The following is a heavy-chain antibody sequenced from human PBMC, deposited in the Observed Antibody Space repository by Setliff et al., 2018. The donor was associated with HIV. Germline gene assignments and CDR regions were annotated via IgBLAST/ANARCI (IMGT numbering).Heavy chain of an antibody. J-gene: IGHJ4*02. D-gene: IGHD3-22*01. CDR2: ISWNSGSI. CDR3: ARDDSSGYSPYYFDH. V-gene: IGHV3-9*01. CDR1: GFIYDDYG. Sequence: PAGSLRLSCAASGFIYDDYGMHWVRQAPGKGPEWVAGISWNSGSIGYADSVRGRFTISRDNAKNSLYLQMNSLRAEDTAVYYCARDDSSGYSPYYFDHWGQGTLVTVSS.